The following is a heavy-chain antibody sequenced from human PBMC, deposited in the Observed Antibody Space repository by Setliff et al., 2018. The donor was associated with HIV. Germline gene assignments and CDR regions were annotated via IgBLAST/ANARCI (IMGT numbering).Heavy chain of an antibody. V-gene: IGHV4-34*01. CDR3: ARGAIAAAGDFDY. J-gene: IGHJ4*02. D-gene: IGHD6-13*01. CDR1: GGSFSDHY. Sequence: KPSETLSLTCAVYGGSFSDHYWSWIRQPPGKGLGWIGEINHSGSTNYNSSLKSRVTISVDTSKNQFSLRLSSVTAADTAVYYCARGAIAAAGDFDYWGQGTLVTVSS. CDR2: INHSGST.